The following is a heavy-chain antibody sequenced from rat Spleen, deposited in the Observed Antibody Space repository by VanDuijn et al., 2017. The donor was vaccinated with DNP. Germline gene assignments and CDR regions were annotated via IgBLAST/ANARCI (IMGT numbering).Heavy chain of an antibody. D-gene: IGHD1-2*01. CDR2: LSTGGDKS. V-gene: IGHV5S13*01. CDR1: GFTFNDYG. Sequence: EVQLVESGGGLVQPGRSMILSCAASGFTFNDYGMAWVLQAPTKGLEWVASLSTGGDKSAYRDSVKGRFIIFRDDAKNTQYLQMDSLRSEDTATYYCARHEDYSSYIYGFAYWGQGTLVTVSS. J-gene: IGHJ3*01. CDR3: ARHEDYSSYIYGFAY.